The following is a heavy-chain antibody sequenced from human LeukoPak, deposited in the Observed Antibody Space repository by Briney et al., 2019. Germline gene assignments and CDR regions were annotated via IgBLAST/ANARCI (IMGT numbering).Heavy chain of an antibody. CDR1: GGSISSGSYY. CDR2: IYTNGST. D-gene: IGHD2-2*01. V-gene: IGHV4-61*02. J-gene: IGHJ6*03. CDR3: ARDSLLPSAMGYYYMDV. Sequence: PSKTLSLTCTVSGGSISSGSYYWRWIRQPAGKGLEWIVRIYTNGSTNHNPSLQSRVTISVDTSKNQFSLKLSSVTAADTALYYCARDSLLPSAMGYYYMDVWGKGTTVTVSS.